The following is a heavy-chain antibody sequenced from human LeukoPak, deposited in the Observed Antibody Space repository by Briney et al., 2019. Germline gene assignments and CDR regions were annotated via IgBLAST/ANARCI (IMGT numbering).Heavy chain of an antibody. CDR2: VSGSGAST. CDR3: ARWGGSFSSRFDP. J-gene: IGHJ5*02. V-gene: IGHV3-23*01. CDR1: GSTCSTYA. Sequence: PGGSLRLSCAASGSTCSTYAMSWFRQAPGKGLEWVSAVSGSGASTYYADSVTGRFTISRDNSKNTVFLHMKTLRVEDTALYYCARWGGSFSSRFDPWGQGTLVTVSS. D-gene: IGHD1-26*01.